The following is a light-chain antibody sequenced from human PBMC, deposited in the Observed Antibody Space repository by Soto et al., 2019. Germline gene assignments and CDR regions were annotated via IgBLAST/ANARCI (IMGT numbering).Light chain of an antibody. V-gene: IGKV3-15*01. CDR3: QQYNNWQFT. CDR2: GAS. Sequence: EIVMTQSPATLSVSPGERATLSCRASQSVSSNLAWYQQKPGQAPRLLIYGASTRATGIPARLSVSGSGTEFNLSISSLQYEDFAVYYCQQYNNWQFTFGPGTKVDIK. J-gene: IGKJ3*01. CDR1: QSVSSN.